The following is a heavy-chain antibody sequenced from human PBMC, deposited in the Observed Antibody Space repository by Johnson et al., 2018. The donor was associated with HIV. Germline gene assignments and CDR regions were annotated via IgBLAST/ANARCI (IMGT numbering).Heavy chain of an antibody. CDR3: ARYQQLVRDGAFDI. V-gene: IGHV3-30-3*01. J-gene: IGHJ3*02. CDR2: IAYDGSNR. Sequence: QVQLVESGGGLVKPGGSLRLSCGASEFTFSTYTVHWVRQAPGKGLEWVAVIAYDGSNRYYADSVKGRFTISRDNAKNSLYLQMNSLRADDTAVYYCARYQQLVRDGAFDIWGQGTMVTVSS. D-gene: IGHD6-13*01. CDR1: EFTFSTYT.